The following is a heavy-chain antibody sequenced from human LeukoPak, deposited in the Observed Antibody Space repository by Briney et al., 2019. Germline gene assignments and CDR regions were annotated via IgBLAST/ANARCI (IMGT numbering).Heavy chain of an antibody. V-gene: IGHV1-24*01. Sequence: ASVKVSCKVSGYTLTELSMHWVRQAPGKGLEWMGGFDLEDGETSYAQQFQGRVIMTEDTSTDTAYMDLSSLRSEDTAVYYCATSWFGGISGYVFGMDVWGKGTTVTVSS. CDR2: FDLEDGET. CDR1: GYTLTELS. J-gene: IGHJ6*04. CDR3: ATSWFGGISGYVFGMDV. D-gene: IGHD5-12*01.